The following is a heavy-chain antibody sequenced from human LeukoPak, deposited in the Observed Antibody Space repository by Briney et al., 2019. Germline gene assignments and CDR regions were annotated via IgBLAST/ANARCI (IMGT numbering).Heavy chain of an antibody. Sequence: GGSLRLSCAASGFTFSSSWMSWVRQAPGKGLEWVANIKQDGSEKYYVDSVKGRFTISRDNAKNSLYLQMNGLRAEDTAVYYCVRDKVGFDYWGQGTLVTVSS. CDR2: IKQDGSEK. CDR3: VRDKVGFDY. J-gene: IGHJ4*02. V-gene: IGHV3-7*03. CDR1: GFTFSSSW.